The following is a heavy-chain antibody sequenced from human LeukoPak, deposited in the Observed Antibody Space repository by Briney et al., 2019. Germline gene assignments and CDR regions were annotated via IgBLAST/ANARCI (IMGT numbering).Heavy chain of an antibody. CDR3: ARGSRGHFDY. D-gene: IGHD3-10*01. V-gene: IGHV3-48*02. CDR2: ISSSSSTI. CDR1: GFTFSSYS. Sequence: PGGSLGLSCAASGFTFSSYSMNWVRQAPGKGLEWVSYISSSSSTIYYADSVKGRFTISRDNAKNSLYLQMNSLRDGDTAVYYCARGSRGHFDYWGQGTLVTVSS. J-gene: IGHJ4*02.